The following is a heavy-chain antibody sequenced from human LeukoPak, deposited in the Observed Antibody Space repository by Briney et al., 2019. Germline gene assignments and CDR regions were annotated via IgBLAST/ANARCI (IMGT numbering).Heavy chain of an antibody. V-gene: IGHV3-7*01. CDR1: GFIVSNNY. CDR2: IKQDGSEK. D-gene: IGHD1-26*01. J-gene: IGHJ4*02. Sequence: GGSLRLSCAASGFIVSNNYMSWVRQAPGKGLGWVANIKQDGSEKYYVDSVKGRFTISRDNAKNSLYLQMNSLRAEDTAVYYCARDLVGAADYWGQGTLVTVSS. CDR3: ARDLVGAADY.